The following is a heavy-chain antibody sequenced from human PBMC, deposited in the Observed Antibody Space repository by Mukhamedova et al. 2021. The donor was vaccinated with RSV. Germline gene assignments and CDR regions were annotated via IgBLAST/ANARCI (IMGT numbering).Heavy chain of an antibody. J-gene: IGHJ4*02. D-gene: IGHD6-19*01. CDR2: IYPGDSDT. Sequence: VRQMPGKGLEWMGIIYPGDSDTRYSPSFQGQVTISADKSISTAYLQWSSLKASDTAMYYCASKVAGAFDYWGQGTLVPVSS. CDR3: ASKVAGAFDY. V-gene: IGHV5-51*01.